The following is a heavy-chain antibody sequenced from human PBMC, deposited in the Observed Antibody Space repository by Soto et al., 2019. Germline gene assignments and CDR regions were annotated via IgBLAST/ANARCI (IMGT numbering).Heavy chain of an antibody. V-gene: IGHV4-59*01. J-gene: IGHJ3*01. CDR2: VYYTGTT. CDR1: GGSISTYY. CDR3: ARDLGLFDAFDV. Sequence: SETLSLTCSVSGGSISTYYWSWIRQPPGKGLEWIGYVYYTGTTNYSPSLKSRVTISVDTSKNRFSLKLSSVTAADTAVYFCARDLGLFDAFDVWGQGTLVTVSS. D-gene: IGHD2-21*01.